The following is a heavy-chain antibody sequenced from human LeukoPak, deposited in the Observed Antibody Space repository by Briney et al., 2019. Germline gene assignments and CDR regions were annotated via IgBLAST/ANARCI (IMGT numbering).Heavy chain of an antibody. D-gene: IGHD4-17*01. CDR1: GYSISTSYY. CDR3: ARAGYGDSDFDY. CDR2: IYHSGNT. V-gene: IGHV4-38-2*02. Sequence: SETMSLTCTVSGYSISTSYYWGWIRQPPGKGLEWIGSIYHSGNTYYNPSLKSRVTISVDTSKNQFSLKLNSVTAADTAVYYCARAGYGDSDFDYWGQGTLVTVSS. J-gene: IGHJ4*02.